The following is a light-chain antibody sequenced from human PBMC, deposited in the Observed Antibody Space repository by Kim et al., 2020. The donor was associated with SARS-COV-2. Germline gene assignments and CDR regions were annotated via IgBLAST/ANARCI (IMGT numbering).Light chain of an antibody. CDR2: ASS. Sequence: SASLGDRVTISWRASQFVSSSVAWYQQKPGKAPKLLLYASSSLRSGVSPRFSGSGSGTDFTLTITNVQPEDFATYYCQQTDTFPYTFGQGTKLEI. J-gene: IGKJ2*01. V-gene: IGKV1-12*01. CDR3: QQTDTFPYT. CDR1: QFVSSS.